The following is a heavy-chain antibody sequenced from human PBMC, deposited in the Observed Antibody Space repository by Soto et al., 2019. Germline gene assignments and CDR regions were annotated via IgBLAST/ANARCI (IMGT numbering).Heavy chain of an antibody. D-gene: IGHD1-7*01. CDR3: ASEEAWNYAGSYYYYGMAV. Sequence: ASVKVSCKASGYTFTGYYMHWVRQAPGQGLEWMGWISPNSGGTNYAQKFQGRGTMTRDTSISPADMELSRLTSDDTGVYYCASEEAWNYAGSYYYYGMAVWGQGTTVTV. CDR1: GYTFTGYY. V-gene: IGHV1-2*02. CDR2: ISPNSGGT. J-gene: IGHJ6*02.